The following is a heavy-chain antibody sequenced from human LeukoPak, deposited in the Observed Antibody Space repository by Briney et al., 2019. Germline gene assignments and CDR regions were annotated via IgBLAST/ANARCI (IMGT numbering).Heavy chain of an antibody. Sequence: PSETLSLTCTVSGGSISSSSYYWGWIRQPPGKGLEWIGSIYYSGSTYYNPSLKSRVTISVDTSKNQFSLKLSSVTAADTAVYYCAREGYSYGSHFWGQGTMVTVSS. D-gene: IGHD5-18*01. CDR2: IYYSGST. CDR3: AREGYSYGSHF. V-gene: IGHV4-39*07. CDR1: GGSISSSSYY. J-gene: IGHJ3*01.